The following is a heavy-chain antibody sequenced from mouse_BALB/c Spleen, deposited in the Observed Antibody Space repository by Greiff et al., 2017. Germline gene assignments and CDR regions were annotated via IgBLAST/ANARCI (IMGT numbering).Heavy chain of an antibody. CDR1: GYSFTSYW. J-gene: IGHJ3*01. D-gene: IGHD4-1*01. CDR3: TRENNWDPGAWFAY. CDR2: IYPGNSDT. Sequence: EVQLQQSGTVLARPGASVKMSCKASGYSFTSYWMHWVKQRPGQGLEWIGAIYPGNSDTSYNQKFKGKAKLTAVTSASTAYMELSSLTNEDSAVYYCTRENNWDPGAWFAYWGQGTLVTVSA. V-gene: IGHV1-5*01.